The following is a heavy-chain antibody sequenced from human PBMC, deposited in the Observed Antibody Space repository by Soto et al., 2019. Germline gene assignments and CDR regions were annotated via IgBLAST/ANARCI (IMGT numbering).Heavy chain of an antibody. CDR1: GASISSSDW. V-gene: IGHV4-4*02. CDR2: ISQSGNT. J-gene: IGHJ6*02. D-gene: IGHD2-2*01. Sequence: SETLSLTCAVSGASISSSDWWSWVRQPPGKGLEWIGEISQSGNTNYNPSLMSRVTMSMDKSKKYFSLKLDSVTAADTAVYYCVRLRGYCITTGCHGSYAMDVWGQGTAVTVSS. CDR3: VRLRGYCITTGCHGSYAMDV.